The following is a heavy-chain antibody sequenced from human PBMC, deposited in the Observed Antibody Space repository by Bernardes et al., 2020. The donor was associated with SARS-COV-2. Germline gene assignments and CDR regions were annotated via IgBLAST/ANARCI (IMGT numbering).Heavy chain of an antibody. CDR2: IKSDGRVT. CDR3: ARVITWFDS. Sequence: GGSLRLSCAASGFSFSTSWMHWVRQAPGKGLVWVSRIKSDGRVTNYADSVKGRFTVSRDNAKNTLFLQMSSLRAEDTAVYFCARVITWFDSWGQGTLVTVSS. V-gene: IGHV3-74*01. J-gene: IGHJ5*01. CDR1: GFSFSTSW.